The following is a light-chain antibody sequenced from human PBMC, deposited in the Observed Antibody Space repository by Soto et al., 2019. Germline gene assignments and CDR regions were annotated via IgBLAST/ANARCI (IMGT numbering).Light chain of an antibody. Sequence: DIQMTQSPSTLSASVGDRVTLTCRASQSIRSWLAWFQQKPGKAPKLLIYDASSLASGVPSRFSGSGSGTEFTLTISRLQPDDFATYYCQQYNSYSGTFGQGTKVEVK. J-gene: IGKJ1*01. CDR1: QSIRSW. CDR2: DAS. CDR3: QQYNSYSGT. V-gene: IGKV1-5*01.